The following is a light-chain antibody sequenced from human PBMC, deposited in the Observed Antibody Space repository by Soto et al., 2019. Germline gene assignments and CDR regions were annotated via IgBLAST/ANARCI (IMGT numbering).Light chain of an antibody. CDR2: GAS. Sequence: EIVMTQSPATLSVSPGERATLSCRASQSVSSDLAWYQHKPGQAPRLLIYGASTRATGIPVRFSGSGSGTDFILTISSLQSEDFAVYYCQHYNNQPLTFGGGTKVDIK. CDR3: QHYNNQPLT. J-gene: IGKJ4*01. CDR1: QSVSSD. V-gene: IGKV3-15*01.